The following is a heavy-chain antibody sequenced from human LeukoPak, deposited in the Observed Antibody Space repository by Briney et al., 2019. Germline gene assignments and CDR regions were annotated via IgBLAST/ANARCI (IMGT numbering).Heavy chain of an antibody. CDR2: IYYSGST. CDR1: GGSISSSSYY. Sequence: SETLSLTCTVSGGSISSSSYYWGWIRQPPGKGLEWIGSIYYSGSTYYNPSLKSRVTISVDTSKNQFSLKLSSVTAADTAVYYCARHATTSRFLGSMDVWGKGTTVTVSS. D-gene: IGHD3-3*01. J-gene: IGHJ6*04. CDR3: ARHATTSRFLGSMDV. V-gene: IGHV4-39*01.